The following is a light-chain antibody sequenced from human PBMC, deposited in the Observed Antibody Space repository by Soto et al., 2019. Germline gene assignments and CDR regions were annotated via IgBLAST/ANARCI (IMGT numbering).Light chain of an antibody. Sequence: QSVLTQPASVSWSPGQSITISCTGTSSDVGGYNRVSLYQQHPDKAPKLIIYEVTNRPSGISNRFSGSKSGDTASLTISGLQAEDEADYYCYSYRSGSAHVFGTGTKVTVL. CDR2: EVT. CDR3: YSYRSGSAHV. CDR1: SSDVGGYNR. V-gene: IGLV2-14*01. J-gene: IGLJ1*01.